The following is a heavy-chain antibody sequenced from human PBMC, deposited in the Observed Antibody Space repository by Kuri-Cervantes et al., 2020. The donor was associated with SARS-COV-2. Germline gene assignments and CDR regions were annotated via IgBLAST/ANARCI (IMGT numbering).Heavy chain of an antibody. J-gene: IGHJ4*02. V-gene: IGHV5-51*01. CDR2: IYPADSET. CDR3: ARLLFWSGFVDS. Sequence: GASLKISCQGSGYSFSSYWIGWVRQMPGKVLEWMGIIYPADSETRYSPSFQGQVTISADKSTTTAYLQWSSLKASDTAMYYCARLLFWSGFVDSWGQGTLVTVSS. D-gene: IGHD3-3*01. CDR1: GYSFSSYW.